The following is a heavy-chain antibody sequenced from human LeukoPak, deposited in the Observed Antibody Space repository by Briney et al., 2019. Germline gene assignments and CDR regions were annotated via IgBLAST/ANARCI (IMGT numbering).Heavy chain of an antibody. V-gene: IGHV1-18*01. CDR1: GYTFTSYG. J-gene: IGHJ4*02. Sequence: ASVKVSCKASGYTFTSYGISWVRQAPGQGLEWMGWINPNSGGTIYAQKFQGRVTMTEDTSTDTAYMELSSLRSEDTAVYYCATSVVVGATGMGFDYWGQGTLVTVSS. CDR2: INPNSGGT. CDR3: ATSVVVGATGMGFDY. D-gene: IGHD1-26*01.